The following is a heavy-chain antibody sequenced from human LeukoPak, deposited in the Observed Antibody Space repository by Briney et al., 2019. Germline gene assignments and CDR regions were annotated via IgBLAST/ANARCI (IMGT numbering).Heavy chain of an antibody. J-gene: IGHJ5*02. D-gene: IGHD3-9*01. CDR3: ARPGYPIKYPNWFDP. Sequence: GGSLRLSCAASGFTFSSYAMHWVRQAPGKGLEWVAVISYDGSNKYYADSVKGRFAISRDNAKNSLYLQMNSLRAEDTAVYYCARPGYPIKYPNWFDPWGQGTLVTVSS. CDR2: ISYDGSNK. CDR1: GFTFSSYA. V-gene: IGHV3-30*09.